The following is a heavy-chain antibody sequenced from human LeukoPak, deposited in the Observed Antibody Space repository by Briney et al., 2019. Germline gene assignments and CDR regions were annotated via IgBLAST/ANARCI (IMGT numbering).Heavy chain of an antibody. V-gene: IGHV3-74*01. D-gene: IGHD3-16*01. J-gene: IGHJ3*02. Sequence: GGSLRLSCAASGFTFRSYWMRWVRQAPGKGLVWVSHINSDGSRTPYADSVKGRFTISRDNAKNTLYLQMNSLRAEDTAVYYCARDYGYAFDIWGQGTMVTVSS. CDR2: INSDGSRT. CDR3: ARDYGYAFDI. CDR1: GFTFRSYW.